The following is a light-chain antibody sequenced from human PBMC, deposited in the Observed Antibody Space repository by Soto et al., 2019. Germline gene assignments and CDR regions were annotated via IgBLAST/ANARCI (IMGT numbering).Light chain of an antibody. CDR1: QSISNW. V-gene: IGKV1-5*03. CDR2: KAS. Sequence: DIQMTQSPSTLSASVGDRVTITCRASQSISNWLAWYQQKLGKAPKLLIYKASNLETGVPSRFSGSGSGTEFTLTISCLQPDDFAMYYFQQYDDYPMTFGQGTKVEIK. J-gene: IGKJ1*01. CDR3: QQYDDYPMT.